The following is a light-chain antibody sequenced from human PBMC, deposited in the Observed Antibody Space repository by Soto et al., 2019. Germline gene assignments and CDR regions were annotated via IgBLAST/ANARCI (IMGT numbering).Light chain of an antibody. CDR2: DAA. J-gene: IGKJ1*01. V-gene: IGKV1-5*01. Sequence: DIQMPQSPSTLSASVGDRVTITCRARQKIIATLAGHQQRRGKSPKLLIFDAANLERGVPSRVSGSGSGTEFSLTISSLQPDDFATYYCQQYETYSRTFGQETKVDIK. CDR1: QKIIAT. CDR3: QQYETYSRT.